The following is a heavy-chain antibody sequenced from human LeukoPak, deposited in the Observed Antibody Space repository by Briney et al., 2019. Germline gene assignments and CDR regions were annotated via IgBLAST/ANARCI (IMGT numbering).Heavy chain of an antibody. D-gene: IGHD3-22*01. Sequence: GGSLRLSCAASGFTFSSYDIHWVRQAPGKGLEWVSGISGSGGSTFYADSVKGRFTISRDNSKNTLYLQMNSLRAEDTAVYYCAKDRAYYSDSSGYYLVRAYDYWGQGTLVTVSS. J-gene: IGHJ4*02. V-gene: IGHV3-23*01. CDR2: ISGSGGST. CDR1: GFTFSSYD. CDR3: AKDRAYYSDSSGYYLVRAYDY.